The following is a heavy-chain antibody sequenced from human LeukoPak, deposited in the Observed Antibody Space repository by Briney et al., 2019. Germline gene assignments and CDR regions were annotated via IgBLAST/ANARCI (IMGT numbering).Heavy chain of an antibody. D-gene: IGHD4-17*01. CDR3: AKDAMATVTYFDY. J-gene: IGHJ4*02. Sequence: GGSLRLSCATSGFTFNIYAMSWVRQAPGKGLEWVSGLSGSGGDTDYADSVKGRFTISRDNSRNTLYLQMNSLRSEDTAVYYCAKDAMATVTYFDYWGQGSLVTVSS. CDR2: LSGSGGDT. CDR1: GFTFNIYA. V-gene: IGHV3-23*01.